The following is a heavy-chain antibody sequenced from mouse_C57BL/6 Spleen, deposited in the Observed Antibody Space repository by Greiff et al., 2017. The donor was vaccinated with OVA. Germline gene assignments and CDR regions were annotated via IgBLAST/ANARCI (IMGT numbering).Heavy chain of an antibody. Sequence: EVQLMESGGGLVKPGGSLKLSCAASGFTFSDYGMHWVRQAPEKGLEWVAYISSGSSTIYYADTVKGRFTISRDNAKNTLFLQMTSLRSEDTAMYYCARGGLWPLDYWGQGTTLTVSS. D-gene: IGHD1-1*02. J-gene: IGHJ2*01. CDR2: ISSGSSTI. CDR3: ARGGLWPLDY. V-gene: IGHV5-17*01. CDR1: GFTFSDYG.